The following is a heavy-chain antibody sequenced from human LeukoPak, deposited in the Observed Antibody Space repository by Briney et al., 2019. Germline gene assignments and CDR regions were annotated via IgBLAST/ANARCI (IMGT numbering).Heavy chain of an antibody. J-gene: IGHJ4*02. V-gene: IGHV4-59*11. CDR2: IYYSGST. D-gene: IGHD3-10*01. CDR3: ARGDGSGSFLDY. CDR1: GGSISSHY. Sequence: PSETLSLTCTVSGGSISSHYWSWIRQPPGKGLEWIGYIYYSGSTNYNPSLKSRVTISVDTSKNQFSLKLSSVTAADTAVYYCARGDGSGSFLDYWGQGTLVTVSS.